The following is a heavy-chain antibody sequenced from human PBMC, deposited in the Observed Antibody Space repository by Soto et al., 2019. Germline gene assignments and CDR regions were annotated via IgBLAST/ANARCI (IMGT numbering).Heavy chain of an antibody. CDR3: ARDRRYYGSGSYD. CDR2: IWYDGSNK. CDR1: GFTFSSYG. Sequence: QVQLVESGGGVVQPGRSLRLSCAASGFTFSSYGMHWVRQAPGKGLEWVAVIWYDGSNKYYADSVKGRFTISRDNSKNTLYLQMTSLRAEDTAVYYCARDRRYYGSGSYDWGQGTLVTVSS. D-gene: IGHD3-10*01. V-gene: IGHV3-33*01. J-gene: IGHJ4*02.